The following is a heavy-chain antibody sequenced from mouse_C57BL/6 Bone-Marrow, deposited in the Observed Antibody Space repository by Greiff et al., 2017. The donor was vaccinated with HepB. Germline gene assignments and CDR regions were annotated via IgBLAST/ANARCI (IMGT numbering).Heavy chain of an antibody. J-gene: IGHJ1*03. Sequence: QVQLQQPGAELVKPGASVKLSCKASGYTFTSYWMQWVKQRPGQGLEWIGEIYPSDSYTNYNQKFKGKATLTVDTSSSTAYMQLSSLTSEDSAVYYCARWLLFYWYFDVWGTGTTVTVSS. CDR2: IYPSDSYT. V-gene: IGHV1-50*01. CDR1: GYTFTSYW. CDR3: ARWLLFYWYFDV. D-gene: IGHD2-3*01.